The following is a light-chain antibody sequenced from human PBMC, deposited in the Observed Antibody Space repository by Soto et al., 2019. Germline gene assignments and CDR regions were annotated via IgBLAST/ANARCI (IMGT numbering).Light chain of an antibody. CDR2: WAS. J-gene: IGKJ2*01. Sequence: IVMTQSPDSLAVSLGERATINCKSSDSLFYSSNNKNYLAWYQQKPGQPPKLLIYWASTRQSGVPDRFSGSGSATDFTLTISSLQAEDVAIYYCQQYFSTPPYTFGQGTTLEI. CDR1: DSLFYSSNNKNY. CDR3: QQYFSTPPYT. V-gene: IGKV4-1*01.